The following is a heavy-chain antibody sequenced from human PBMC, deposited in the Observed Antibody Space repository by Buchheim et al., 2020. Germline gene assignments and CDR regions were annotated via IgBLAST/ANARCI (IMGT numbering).Heavy chain of an antibody. J-gene: IGHJ4*02. CDR2: IDYAGGA. CDR3: ARQAGDADYWRPTVFDS. D-gene: IGHD3-3*01. CDR1: GVSISTRDFY. Sequence: QVFLHESGPGLVRPSETLSLICTVSGVSISTRDFYWSWVRQAPGRGLEWIGSIDYAGGANSRSSLKSRISISADPSTNQFSLRISSVTAADTGVYYCARQAGDADYWRPTVFDSWGQGT. V-gene: IGHV4-30-4*01.